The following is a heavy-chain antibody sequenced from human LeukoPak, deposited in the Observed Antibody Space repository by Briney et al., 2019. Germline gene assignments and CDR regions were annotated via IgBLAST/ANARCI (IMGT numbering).Heavy chain of an antibody. CDR2: INHSGST. CDR3: ARESPSAEYFQH. CDR1: GGSFSGYY. J-gene: IGHJ1*01. Sequence: PSETLSLTCAVYGGSFSGYYWSWIRQPPGKGLEWIGEINHSGSTNYNPSLKSRVTISVDTSKNQFSLKLSSVTAADTAVYYCARESPSAEYFQHWGQGTLVTVSS. V-gene: IGHV4-34*09. D-gene: IGHD2-2*01.